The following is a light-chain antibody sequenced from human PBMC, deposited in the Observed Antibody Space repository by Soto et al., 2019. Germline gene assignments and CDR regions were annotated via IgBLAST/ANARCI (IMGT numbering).Light chain of an antibody. CDR3: CSYAGSSPWV. J-gene: IGLJ3*02. CDR1: SSDVGGHNL. CDR2: DVS. Sequence: QSALTQPRSVSGSPGQSVTISCTGTSSDVGGHNLVSWYQQHPGKAPKLVIYDVSKWPSGVPDRFSGSKSGNTASLTISGLQAEDEADYFCCSYAGSSPWVFGGGTKLTVL. V-gene: IGLV2-11*01.